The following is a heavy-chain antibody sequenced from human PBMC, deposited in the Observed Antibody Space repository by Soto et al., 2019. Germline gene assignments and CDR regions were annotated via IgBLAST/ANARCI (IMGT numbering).Heavy chain of an antibody. CDR1: GGSISSGGYY. D-gene: IGHD3-22*01. Sequence: SETRSLTCNVSGGSISSGGYYWIWLRQHPGKGLEWIGYIYYSGSTYYNPSLKRRVTISVDTSKNQFSLKLSALTAAGTGVYECACWTYYYDSSGYYLRDYGRQGTLVTVP. V-gene: IGHV4-31*03. J-gene: IGHJ4*02. CDR2: IYYSGST. CDR3: ACWTYYYDSSGYYLRDY.